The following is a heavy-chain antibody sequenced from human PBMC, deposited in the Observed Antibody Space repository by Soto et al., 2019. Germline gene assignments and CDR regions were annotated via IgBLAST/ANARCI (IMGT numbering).Heavy chain of an antibody. Sequence: ASVKASCKASGYTFTSYYMHWVRQAPEQGFEWMGIINPSGGSTSYAQKFQGRVTMTRDTSTSTVYMELSSLRSEDTAVYYCALKSHDSSGSQSGAFDIWGQGTMVTVSS. CDR1: GYTFTSYY. J-gene: IGHJ3*02. CDR2: INPSGGST. CDR3: ALKSHDSSGSQSGAFDI. V-gene: IGHV1-46*01. D-gene: IGHD6-19*01.